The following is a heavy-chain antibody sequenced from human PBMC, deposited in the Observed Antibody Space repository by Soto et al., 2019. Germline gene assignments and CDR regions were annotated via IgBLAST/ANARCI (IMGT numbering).Heavy chain of an antibody. CDR2: ISENGVNK. V-gene: IGHV3-30*09. J-gene: IGHJ4*02. Sequence: SLRLSCSASGFTFTSFAIHCVRQAPGKGLEWVAVISENGVNKYSAESVRGRFVISRDNSKNTVELEMNSLRPEDTAIYFCARRLPKTVSALGYWGPGPLVTVSS. CDR1: GFTFTSFA. D-gene: IGHD2-8*01. CDR3: ARRLPKTVSALGY.